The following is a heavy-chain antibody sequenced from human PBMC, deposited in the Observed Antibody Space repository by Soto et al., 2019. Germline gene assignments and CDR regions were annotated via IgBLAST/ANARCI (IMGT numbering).Heavy chain of an antibody. Sequence: PGGSLRLSCAASGFTFSSCAMGWVRQAPWKGLEWVSDIIDSGASTYYADSVKGRFTISRDNSKSTLYLQMNSLRAEDTALYYCAKGRSYYYYYGVDVWGQGTTVTVSS. CDR2: IIDSGAST. CDR1: GFTFSSCA. CDR3: AKGRSYYYYYGVDV. V-gene: IGHV3-23*01. J-gene: IGHJ6*02.